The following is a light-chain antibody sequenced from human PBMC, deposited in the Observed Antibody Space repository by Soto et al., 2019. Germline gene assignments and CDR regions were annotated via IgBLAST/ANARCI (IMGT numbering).Light chain of an antibody. CDR3: QQRSNWPPIFT. CDR1: RSVSSY. Sequence: EIVLTQSPATLSLSPGERATLSCRASRSVSSYLAWYQQKPGQAPRLLIYDASNRATGIPARFSGSGSGTDFTLTISILEPEDFAVYYCQQRSNWPPIFTFGPGTKVDIK. V-gene: IGKV3-11*01. CDR2: DAS. J-gene: IGKJ3*01.